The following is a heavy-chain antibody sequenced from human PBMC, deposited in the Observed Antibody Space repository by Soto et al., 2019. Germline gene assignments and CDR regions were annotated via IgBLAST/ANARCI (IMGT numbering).Heavy chain of an antibody. CDR3: VKQAHGLDGVAFDY. D-gene: IGHD2-15*01. J-gene: IGHJ4*02. V-gene: IGHV3-64D*06. CDR2: VSTSGRST. Sequence: GSLRLSCSASGFIFSESTIYWVRQVPGKGLEAISAVSTSGRSTYYADSVKDRFTISRDNSKNTLFLQMGSLRPEDTAIYYCVKQAHGLDGVAFDYWGQGTQVTVAS. CDR1: GFIFSEST.